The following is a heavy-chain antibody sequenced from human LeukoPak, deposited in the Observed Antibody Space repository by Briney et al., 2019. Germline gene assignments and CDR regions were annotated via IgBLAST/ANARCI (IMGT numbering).Heavy chain of an antibody. CDR2: TNTDGSST. V-gene: IGHV3-74*03. Sequence: SGGSLRLSCAASGFTFSSYWMHWVSQAPWKGLVWVSGTNTDGSSTMYADSVKGRFTIARDNAKNTLYLQMNSLRAEDTAVYYCYGANAEHWGQGTLVTVSS. J-gene: IGHJ1*01. D-gene: IGHD4-23*01. CDR1: GFTFSSYW. CDR3: YGANAEH.